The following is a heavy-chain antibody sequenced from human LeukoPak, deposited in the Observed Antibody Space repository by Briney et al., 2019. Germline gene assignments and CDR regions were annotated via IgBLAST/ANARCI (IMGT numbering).Heavy chain of an antibody. D-gene: IGHD3-10*01. V-gene: IGHV1-18*01. J-gene: IGHJ4*02. CDR1: GYTFTSYG. CDR3: ARGYYGSGSYYEHFDY. CDR2: ISAYNGNT. Sequence: ASVKVSCKASGYTFTSYGISWVRQAPGQGLEWMGWISAYNGNTNYAQKLQGRVTMTTDTSTSTAYMELSSLRSEDTAVYYCARGYYGSGSYYEHFDYWGQGTLVTVSS.